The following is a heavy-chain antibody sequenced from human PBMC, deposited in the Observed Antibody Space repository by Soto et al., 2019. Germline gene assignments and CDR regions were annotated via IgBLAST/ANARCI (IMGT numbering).Heavy chain of an antibody. CDR2: IWYDGSNK. D-gene: IGHD5-12*01. V-gene: IGHV3-33*01. Sequence: GGSLRLSCAASGFTFSSYGMHWVRQAPGKGLEWVAVIWYDGSNKYYADSVKGRFTISRDNSKNTLYLQMNSLRAEDTAVYYCARDRERGYSGYGVDYWGQGTLVTVSS. J-gene: IGHJ4*02. CDR3: ARDRERGYSGYGVDY. CDR1: GFTFSSYG.